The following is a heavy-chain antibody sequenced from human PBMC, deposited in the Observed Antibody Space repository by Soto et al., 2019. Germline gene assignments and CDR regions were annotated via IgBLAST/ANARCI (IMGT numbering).Heavy chain of an antibody. Sequence: ASVNVSFKASGYTFTGCYMHWVRQAPGQGLGLMGWINPNSGGTNYAQKFQGRVTMTRDTSISTAYMELSRLRSDDTAVYYCARDDSSGYSYFDYWGQGTLVTVSS. CDR2: INPNSGGT. V-gene: IGHV1-2*02. CDR3: ARDDSSGYSYFDY. D-gene: IGHD3-22*01. CDR1: GYTFTGCY. J-gene: IGHJ4*02.